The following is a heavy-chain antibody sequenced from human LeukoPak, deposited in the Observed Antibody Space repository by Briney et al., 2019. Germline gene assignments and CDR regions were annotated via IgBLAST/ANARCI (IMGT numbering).Heavy chain of an antibody. CDR1: GGSISSYY. CDR2: IYYSGST. J-gene: IGHJ3*02. CDR3: ARETRCPNGVCSPRGAFDI. V-gene: IGHV4-59*01. D-gene: IGHD2-8*01. Sequence: SSETLSLTCTVSGGSISSYYWSWIRQPPGKGLEWIGYIYYSGSTNYNPSLKSRVTISVDTSKNQFSLKLSSVTAADTAVYYCARETRCPNGVCSPRGAFDIWAKGQWSPSLQ.